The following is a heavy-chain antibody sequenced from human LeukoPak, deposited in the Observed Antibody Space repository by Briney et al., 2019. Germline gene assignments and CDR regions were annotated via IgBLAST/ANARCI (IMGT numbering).Heavy chain of an antibody. CDR3: ARAYGDYPYFDY. V-gene: IGHV1-2*06. D-gene: IGHD4-17*01. CDR2: INPNSGGT. Sequence: ASVKVSCKASGYTFTGYYMHWVRQAPGQGLEWMGRINPNSGGTNYAQKFQGRVTMTRDTSISTAYMELSRVRSDDTAVYYCARAYGDYPYFDYWGQGTLVTVSS. J-gene: IGHJ4*02. CDR1: GYTFTGYY.